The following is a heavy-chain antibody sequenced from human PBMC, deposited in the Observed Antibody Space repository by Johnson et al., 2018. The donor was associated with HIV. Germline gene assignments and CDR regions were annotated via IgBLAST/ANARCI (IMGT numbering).Heavy chain of an antibody. V-gene: IGHV3-30*04. CDR3: ASSWGNAFDI. J-gene: IGHJ3*02. CDR2: ISYVGTNE. CDR1: GFTFSASA. Sequence: QVQLVESGGGVVQPGRSLRLSCAASGFTFSASAMHWVRQAPGKGLEWVAVISYVGTNEDYADSVKGRFTISRDNSKNTLYLQMNSLRAEDTAVYYCASSWGNAFDIWDQGTMVTVSS. D-gene: IGHD7-27*01.